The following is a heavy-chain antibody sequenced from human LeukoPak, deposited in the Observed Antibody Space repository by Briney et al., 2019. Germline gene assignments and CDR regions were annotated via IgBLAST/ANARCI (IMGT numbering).Heavy chain of an antibody. J-gene: IGHJ6*03. CDR1: GFTFSSYT. D-gene: IGHD4-23*01. V-gene: IGHV3-21*04. CDR2: ISTSSNYI. CDR3: AKDSVAGYYYYMDV. Sequence: GGSLRLSCATSGFTFSSYTMNWVRQAPGKGLEWVSFISTSSNYIYYADSVKGRFTISRDNSKNTLYLQMNSLRAEDTAVYYCAKDSVAGYYYYMDVWGKGTTVTISS.